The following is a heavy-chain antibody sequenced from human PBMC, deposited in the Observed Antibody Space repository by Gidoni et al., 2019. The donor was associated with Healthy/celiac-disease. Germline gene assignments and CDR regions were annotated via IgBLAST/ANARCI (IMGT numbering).Heavy chain of an antibody. CDR2: ISWNSGSI. J-gene: IGHJ3*02. CDR3: AKGLVIYDSSGRADAFDI. Sequence: EVQLVESGGGLVQPGRSLRLSCAASGFTFDDYAMHWVRQAPGKGLEWVSGISWNSGSIGYADSVKGRFTISRDNAKNSLYLQMNSLRAEDTALYYCAKGLVIYDSSGRADAFDIWGQGTMVTVSS. V-gene: IGHV3-9*01. CDR1: GFTFDDYA. D-gene: IGHD3-22*01.